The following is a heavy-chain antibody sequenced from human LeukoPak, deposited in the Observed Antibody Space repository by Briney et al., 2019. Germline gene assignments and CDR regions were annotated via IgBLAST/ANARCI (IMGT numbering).Heavy chain of an antibody. CDR3: ATVGWELWHWYFDL. J-gene: IGHJ2*01. V-gene: IGHV1-24*01. CDR2: FDPEDGET. Sequence: ASVKVSCKVSGYTLTELSMHWVRQAPGKGLEWMGGFDPEDGETIYAQKFQGRVTMTEDTSTDTAYMELSSLRSEDTAVYYCATVGWELWHWYFDLWGRGTLVTVSS. CDR1: GYTLTELS. D-gene: IGHD1-26*01.